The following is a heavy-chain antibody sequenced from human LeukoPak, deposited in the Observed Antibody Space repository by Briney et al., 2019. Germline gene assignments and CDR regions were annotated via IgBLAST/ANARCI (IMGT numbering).Heavy chain of an antibody. CDR2: IGTAGDT. CDR3: AKDRGYYGMDV. Sequence: GSLRLSCAASGFTFSSYDMHWVRQATGKGLEWVSAIGTAGDTYYPGSVKGRFTISRENAKNSLYLQMNSLRAGDTAVYYCAKDRGYYGMDVWGQGTTVTVSS. J-gene: IGHJ6*02. V-gene: IGHV3-13*04. CDR1: GFTFSSYD.